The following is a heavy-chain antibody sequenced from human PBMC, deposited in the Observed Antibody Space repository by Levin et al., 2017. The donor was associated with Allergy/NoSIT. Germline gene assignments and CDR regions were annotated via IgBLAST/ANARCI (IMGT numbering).Heavy chain of an antibody. CDR3: EGFDI. V-gene: IGHV3-30*03. Sequence: SCAASGFTFSSYGMHWVRQAPGKGLEWVAVISYDGSNKYYADSVKGRFTISRDNSKNTLYLQMNSLRAEDTAVYYCEGFDIWGQGTMVTVSS. CDR1: GFTFSSYG. CDR2: ISYDGSNK. J-gene: IGHJ3*02.